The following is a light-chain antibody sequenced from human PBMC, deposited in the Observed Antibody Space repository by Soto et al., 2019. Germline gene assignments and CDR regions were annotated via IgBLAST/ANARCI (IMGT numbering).Light chain of an antibody. CDR2: DAS. CDR1: QSVSSY. J-gene: IGKJ5*01. CDR3: QQRSNWIT. Sequence: EIVLTRSPATLSLSPGERVTLSCRASQSVSSYLAWYQQKPGQAPRLLIYDASNRATGIPARFSGSGSGTDFTLTISSLEPEDFAVYFCQQRSNWITFGQGTRLEIK. V-gene: IGKV3-11*01.